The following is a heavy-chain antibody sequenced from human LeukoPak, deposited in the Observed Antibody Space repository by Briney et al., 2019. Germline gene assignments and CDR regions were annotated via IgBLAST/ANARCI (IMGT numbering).Heavy chain of an antibody. V-gene: IGHV4-59*01. CDR3: ARGVYIAAAQYGY. CDR2: IYYSGTT. Sequence: SETLSLTCTVSGGSISSYYWSWIRQPPGKGLEWIGYIYYSGTTNYNPSLKSRVTISVDTPKNQFSPKLSSVTAADTAVYYCARGVYIAAAQYGYWGQGTLVTVSS. J-gene: IGHJ4*02. D-gene: IGHD6-13*01. CDR1: GGSISSYY.